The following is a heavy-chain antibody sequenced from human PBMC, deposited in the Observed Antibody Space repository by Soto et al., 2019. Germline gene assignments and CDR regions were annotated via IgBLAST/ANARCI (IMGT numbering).Heavy chain of an antibody. V-gene: IGHV4-59*08. J-gene: IGHJ4*02. CDR1: GGSISNYY. D-gene: IGHD2-21*01. CDR3: ASTSRWLAFDY. Sequence: QVQLQESGPGLVKPSETLSLTCTVSGGSISNYYWSWIRQPPGKGLEWIGYIYYSGSTNYNPALKSRVTVSVDTSKNQFSLKLNSVTAADTAVYYCASTSRWLAFDYWGQGALVTVSS. CDR2: IYYSGST.